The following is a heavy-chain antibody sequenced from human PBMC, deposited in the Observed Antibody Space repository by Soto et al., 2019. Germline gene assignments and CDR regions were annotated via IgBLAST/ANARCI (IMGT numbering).Heavy chain of an antibody. CDR3: AKVYSGYDLFDD. CDR1: GFTFSSYA. J-gene: IGHJ4*02. V-gene: IGHV3-23*01. Sequence: HPGGSLRLSCAASGFTFSSYAMSWVRQAPGKGLEWVSGIGGSGGSTYYADSVKGRFTISRDNSKDTLYLQMNSLRAEDTAVYYCAKVYSGYDLFDDWGQGTLVTVSS. D-gene: IGHD5-12*01. CDR2: IGGSGGST.